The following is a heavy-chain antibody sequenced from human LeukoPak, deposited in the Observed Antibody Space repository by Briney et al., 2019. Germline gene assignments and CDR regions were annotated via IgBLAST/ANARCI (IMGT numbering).Heavy chain of an antibody. Sequence: ASVKVSCKASGYTFTSYGVYWVRQAPGQRLEWMGWINPGNSHTQYSQMFQGRVTITRDTSAGTAYMELSSLRSEDTAVYYCACGWSYFDYWGQGTLVTVSS. J-gene: IGHJ4*02. CDR3: ACGWSYFDY. CDR2: INPGNSHT. V-gene: IGHV1-3*01. D-gene: IGHD6-19*01. CDR1: GYTFTSYG.